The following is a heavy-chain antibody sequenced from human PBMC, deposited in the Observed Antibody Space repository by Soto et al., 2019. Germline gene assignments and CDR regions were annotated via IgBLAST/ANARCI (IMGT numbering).Heavy chain of an antibody. V-gene: IGHV1-18*01. J-gene: IGHJ4*02. CDR2: IRVDNGDT. CDR1: SGSLNSYA. CDR3: ARESYDFVWGTYWPDS. D-gene: IGHD3-16*01. Sequence: QVHLVQSGTEVRKPGASVTVSCKASSGSLNSYAFSWVRQAPGQGLEWMGRIRVDNGDTNYAQKLQGRLTMTTDTSTITAYMELRSLRSDDTAVYYCARESYDFVWGTYWPDSWGQGTLVTVSS.